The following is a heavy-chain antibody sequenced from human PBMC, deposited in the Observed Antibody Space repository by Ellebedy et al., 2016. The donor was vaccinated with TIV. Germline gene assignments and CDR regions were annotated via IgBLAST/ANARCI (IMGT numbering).Heavy chain of an antibody. CDR2: LYSGGTT. CDR3: ARDQGVGWFDS. Sequence: GGSLRLXCSASGFTVSIYYMSWVRQAPGKGLEWVSILYSGGTTDYADSVKGRFTISRDNSKNTLHLQINSLRAEDTAIYYCARDQGVGWFDSWGQGTLVTVSS. CDR1: GFTVSIYY. V-gene: IGHV3-53*01. J-gene: IGHJ5*01.